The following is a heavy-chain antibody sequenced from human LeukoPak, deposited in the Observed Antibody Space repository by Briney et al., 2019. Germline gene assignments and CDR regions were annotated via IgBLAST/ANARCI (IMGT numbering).Heavy chain of an antibody. CDR3: ARGIEIAAADPFDY. CDR1: GYTFTSYG. J-gene: IGHJ4*02. V-gene: IGHV1-18*01. Sequence: ASVKVSCKASGYTFTSYGISWVRQAPGQGLEWMGWISAYNGNTNYAQKLQGRVTMTTGTSTSTAYMELRSLRSDDAAVYYCARGIEIAAADPFDYWGQGTLVTVSS. CDR2: ISAYNGNT. D-gene: IGHD6-13*01.